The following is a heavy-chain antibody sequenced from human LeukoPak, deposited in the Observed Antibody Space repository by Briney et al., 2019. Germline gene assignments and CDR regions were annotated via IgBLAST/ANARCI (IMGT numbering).Heavy chain of an antibody. D-gene: IGHD2-15*01. CDR1: GFTLSSYA. CDR2: ISGSGGST. CDR3: AKDIRRGVVVAADAFDI. J-gene: IGHJ3*02. V-gene: IGHV3-23*01. Sequence: PGGSLRLSCAASGFTLSSYAMSWVRQAPGKGLEWVSAISGSGGSTYYADSVKGRFTISRDNSKNTLYLQMNSLRAEDTAVYYCAKDIRRGVVVAADAFDIWGQGTMVTVSS.